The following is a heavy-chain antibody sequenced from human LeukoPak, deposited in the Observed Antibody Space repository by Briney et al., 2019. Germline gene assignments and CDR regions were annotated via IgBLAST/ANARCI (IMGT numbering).Heavy chain of an antibody. J-gene: IGHJ3*02. D-gene: IGHD3-3*01. Sequence: PGGSLRLSCAASGFTFSNFVMSWVRQAPGKGLEWVSAISGSGGSTYYADSVKGRFTISRDNSKNTLYLQMNSLRAEDTAVYYCAKGVLPPYDFWSGYYRDAFDIWGQGTMVTVSS. CDR2: ISGSGGST. CDR3: AKGVLPPYDFWSGYYRDAFDI. CDR1: GFTFSNFV. V-gene: IGHV3-23*01.